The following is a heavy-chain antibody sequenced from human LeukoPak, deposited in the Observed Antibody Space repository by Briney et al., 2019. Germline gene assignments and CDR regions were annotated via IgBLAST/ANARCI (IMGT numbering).Heavy chain of an antibody. V-gene: IGHV4-61*02. CDR2: IYTSGST. J-gene: IGHJ4*02. D-gene: IGHD6-13*01. CDR3: ASWRYSSRPYFDY. Sequence: PSQTLSLTCTVSGGSISSGSYYWSWIRLPAGKGLEWIGRIYTSGSTNYNPSLKSRVTISVDTSKNQFSLKLSSVTAADTAVYYCASWRYSSRPYFDYWGQGTLVTVSS. CDR1: GGSISSGSYY.